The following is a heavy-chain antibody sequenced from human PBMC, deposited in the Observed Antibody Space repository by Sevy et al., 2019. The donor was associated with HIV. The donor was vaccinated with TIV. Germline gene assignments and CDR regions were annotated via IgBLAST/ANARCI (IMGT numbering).Heavy chain of an antibody. CDR1: GDSMNSYY. J-gene: IGHJ4*02. CDR2: IYARGNT. D-gene: IGHD6-13*01. CDR3: ASEGAAIGRLPDF. V-gene: IGHV4-4*07. Sequence: SETLSLTCTVSGDSMNSYYWSWIRQPAGKGLEWLGRIYARGNTDYNPYLKSRVTMSIDTSKNQFFLKLKSVTAADTAVYFCASEGAAIGRLPDFWGQGTLVTVSS.